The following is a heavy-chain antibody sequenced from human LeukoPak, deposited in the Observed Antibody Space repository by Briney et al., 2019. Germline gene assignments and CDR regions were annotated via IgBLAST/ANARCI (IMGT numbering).Heavy chain of an antibody. Sequence: ASVKVSCKASGYTFTSYGISWVRQAPGQGLEWMGWISAYNGNTNYAQKLQGRVTMTTDTSTNTAYMELRSLRSDDTAVYYCARDPTRYCSGGSCAILDYWGQGTLVTVSS. CDR1: GYTFTSYG. V-gene: IGHV1-18*01. CDR3: ARDPTRYCSGGSCAILDY. CDR2: ISAYNGNT. D-gene: IGHD2-15*01. J-gene: IGHJ4*02.